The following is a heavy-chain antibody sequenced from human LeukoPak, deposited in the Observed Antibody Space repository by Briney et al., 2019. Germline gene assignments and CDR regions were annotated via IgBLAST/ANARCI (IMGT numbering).Heavy chain of an antibody. CDR2: LSVYNGHT. CDR1: GYSFNSYG. V-gene: IGHV1-18*01. J-gene: IGHJ6*02. D-gene: IGHD5/OR15-5a*01. Sequence: ASVKVSCKASGYSFNSYGIGWVRQAPGQGLERMGWLSVYNGHTSYAQKFQGVFTMTTDTSTDTAYMELRSLRSDDTAVYYCARAGGLRRYYYYGMDVWGQGTTVTVSS. CDR3: ARAGGLRRYYYYGMDV.